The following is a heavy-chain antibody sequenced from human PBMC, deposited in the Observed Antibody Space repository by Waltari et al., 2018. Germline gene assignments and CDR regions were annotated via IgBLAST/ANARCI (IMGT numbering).Heavy chain of an antibody. D-gene: IGHD2-15*01. CDR2: IYTSGST. Sequence: QVQLQESGPGLVKPSQTLSLTCTVSGGSISSGSYYWRWIRQPAGKGLEWIGRIYTSGSTNYNPSLKSRVTISVDTSKNQFSLKLSSVTAADTAVYYCARDCRYCSGGSCYRWFDPWGQGTLVTVSS. CDR3: ARDCRYCSGGSCYRWFDP. J-gene: IGHJ5*02. V-gene: IGHV4-61*02. CDR1: GGSISSGSYY.